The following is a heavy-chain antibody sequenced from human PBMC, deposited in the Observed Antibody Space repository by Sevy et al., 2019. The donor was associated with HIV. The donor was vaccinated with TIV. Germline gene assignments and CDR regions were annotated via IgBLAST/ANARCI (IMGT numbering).Heavy chain of an antibody. CDR1: GFTFDANG. D-gene: IGHD6-13*01. V-gene: IGHV3-20*01. CDR3: ATSYSSNLHRFDY. J-gene: IGHJ4*02. Sequence: GGSLTLSCAASGFTFDANGMSWVRQAPGKGLEWVSGINWNGGSTGYADSVKGRFTISRDNAKNSLYLQMNNLRAEDTALYHCATSYSSNLHRFDYWGQGTLVTVSS. CDR2: INWNGGST.